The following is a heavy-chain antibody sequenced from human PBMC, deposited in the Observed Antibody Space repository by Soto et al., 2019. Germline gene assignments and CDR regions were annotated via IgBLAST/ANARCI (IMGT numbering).Heavy chain of an antibody. D-gene: IGHD2-2*01. V-gene: IGHV3-33*01. Sequence: QVQLVESGGGVVQPGRSLRLSCAASGFTFSSYGMHWVRQAPGKGLEWVAVIWYDGSNKYYADSVKGRFTISRDNSKNTLYLQMNSLRAEDTAVYYCARDYCSSTSRYAFDIWGQGTMVTVSS. CDR2: IWYDGSNK. CDR1: GFTFSSYG. J-gene: IGHJ3*02. CDR3: ARDYCSSTSRYAFDI.